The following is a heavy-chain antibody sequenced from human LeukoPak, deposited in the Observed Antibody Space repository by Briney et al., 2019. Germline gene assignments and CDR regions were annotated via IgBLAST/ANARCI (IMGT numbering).Heavy chain of an antibody. J-gene: IGHJ4*02. CDR1: GFTFSDFA. Sequence: GGSLRLSCAASGFTFSDFAMSWVRQAPGKGLEWVSTIGGSRGSTYYADSVKGRFTISRDNSKHTLYLQMNSLRAEDTAVYYCAKTMGAIDHDYWGQGTLVTVSS. CDR2: IGGSRGST. CDR3: AKTMGAIDHDY. D-gene: IGHD2-2*02. V-gene: IGHV3-23*01.